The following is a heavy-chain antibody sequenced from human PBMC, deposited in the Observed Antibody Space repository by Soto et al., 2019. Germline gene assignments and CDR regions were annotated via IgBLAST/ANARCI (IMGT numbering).Heavy chain of an antibody. D-gene: IGHD4-17*01. V-gene: IGHV4-59*01. Sequence: PSETLSLTCTVSGGSMSSYYWSWIRKPPGKGLEWIGYIYYSGSTNYNPSLKSRVTISVDTSKNQFSLKLTSVTAADTAVYYCARASMTTIAMDVWGRGTQVTVSS. CDR2: IYYSGST. CDR3: ARASMTTIAMDV. CDR1: GGSMSSYY. J-gene: IGHJ6*02.